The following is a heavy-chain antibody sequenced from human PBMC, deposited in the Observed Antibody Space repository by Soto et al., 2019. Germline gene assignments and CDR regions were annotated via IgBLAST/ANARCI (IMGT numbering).Heavy chain of an antibody. CDR2: TYYRSKWSI. Sequence: QVQLQQSGPGLVKPSQTISLTCAISGDSVSSNSDTCSWIRQSPSRGLEWLGRTYYRSKWSIDYAVSVKSRITINSDTSKNQFSLQLNSVTPEDKAVYYCARNNADGTYYAYWGQGTLVAVSS. V-gene: IGHV6-1*01. J-gene: IGHJ4*02. D-gene: IGHD1-26*01. CDR3: ARNNADGTYYAY. CDR1: GDSVSSNSDT.